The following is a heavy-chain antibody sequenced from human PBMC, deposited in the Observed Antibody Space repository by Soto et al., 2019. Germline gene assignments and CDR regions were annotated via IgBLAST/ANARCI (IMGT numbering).Heavy chain of an antibody. D-gene: IGHD6-19*01. CDR2: IYHSGST. J-gene: IGHJ3*02. Sequence: QVQLQESGPGLVKPSGTLSLTCAVSGGSISSSNWWSWVRQPPGKGLEWIGEIYHSGSTNYNPSLKSRVTISVXXSXNXXSLKLSSVPAADTAVYYCARGSLAAVAGSPYAFDIWGQGTMVTVSS. V-gene: IGHV4-4*02. CDR1: GGSISSSNW. CDR3: ARGSLAAVAGSPYAFDI.